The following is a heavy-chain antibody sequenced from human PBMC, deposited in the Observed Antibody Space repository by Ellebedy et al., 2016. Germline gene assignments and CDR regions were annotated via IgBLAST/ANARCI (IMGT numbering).Heavy chain of an antibody. CDR3: AKDRLDWGRNYYYYMDV. CDR2: ISGSGGST. CDR1: GFTFSSYA. J-gene: IGHJ6*03. V-gene: IGHV3-23*01. D-gene: IGHD3-16*01. Sequence: GESLKISCAASGFTFSSYAMSWVRQAPGKGLEWVSAISGSGGSTYYADSVKGRFTISRDNSKNTLYLQMNSLRAEDTAVYYCAKDRLDWGRNYYYYMDVWGKGTTVTVSS.